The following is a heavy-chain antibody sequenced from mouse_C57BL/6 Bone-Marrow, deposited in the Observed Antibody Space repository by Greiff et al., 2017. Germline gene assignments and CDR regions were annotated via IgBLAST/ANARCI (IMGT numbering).Heavy chain of an antibody. CDR1: GYTFTTYP. CDR3: SRSSTFFYYFDY. V-gene: IGHV1-47*01. D-gene: IGHD5-1*01. J-gene: IGHJ2*01. Sequence: VKLQQSGAELVKPGASVKMSCKASGYTFTTYPIEWMKQNHGKSLEWIGNFHPYNDDTKYNEKFKGKATLTVEKSSNTVYMELIRLTSDDSAVYSCSRSSTFFYYFDYWGQGTTLTVSS. CDR2: FHPYNDDT.